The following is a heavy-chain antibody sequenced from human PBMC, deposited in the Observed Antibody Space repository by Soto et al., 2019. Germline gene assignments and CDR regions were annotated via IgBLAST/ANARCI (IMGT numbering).Heavy chain of an antibody. J-gene: IGHJ3*02. CDR3: AKVLLWGGAPPTHAFDM. D-gene: IGHD7-27*01. CDR2: ITWNSDTI. Sequence: EMEPVESGGGLVQPGRSLRLACAASGFIFDDYAMHWVRQAPGKGLEWVSGITWNSDTIYYADSVKGRFTISRDNAKNSLYLQINSLRAQDTAFHYCAKVLLWGGAPPTHAFDMCGQGTMVTVSS. CDR1: GFIFDDYA. V-gene: IGHV3-9*01.